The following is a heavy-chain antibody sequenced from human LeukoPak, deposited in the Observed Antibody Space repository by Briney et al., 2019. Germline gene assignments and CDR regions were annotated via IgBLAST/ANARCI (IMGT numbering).Heavy chain of an antibody. CDR2: ISWDGDST. CDR3: AKSGFWSGYFPLDY. D-gene: IGHD3-3*01. J-gene: IGHJ4*02. V-gene: IGHV3-43D*03. Sequence: GGSLRLSCAASGFTFDDYAMHWVRQAPGKGLEWVSLISWDGDSTYYADSVRGRFTISRDNGKNSLYLQMNSLRAEDTALYYCAKSGFWSGYFPLDYWGQGTLVTVSS. CDR1: GFTFDDYA.